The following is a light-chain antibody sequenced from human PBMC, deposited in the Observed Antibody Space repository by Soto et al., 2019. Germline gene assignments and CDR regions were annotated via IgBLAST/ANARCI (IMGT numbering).Light chain of an antibody. Sequence: QSVLTRPPSVSAAPGQKVTISCSGSSSNIGGNSVSWYQQLPGTAPKLLIYDDNKRPSGIPDRLSGSKSGTSATLGITGFQTGDEADYYCGSWDSSLSVYVFGTGTKVTV. J-gene: IGLJ1*01. CDR3: GSWDSSLSVYV. V-gene: IGLV1-51*01. CDR2: DDN. CDR1: SSNIGGNS.